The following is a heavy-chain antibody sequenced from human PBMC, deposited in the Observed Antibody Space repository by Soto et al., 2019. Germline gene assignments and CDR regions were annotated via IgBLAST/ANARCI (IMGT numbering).Heavy chain of an antibody. V-gene: IGHV4-31*03. J-gene: IGHJ6*02. D-gene: IGHD2-15*01. Sequence: SETLSLTCTVSGGSISSGGYYWSWIRQHPGKGLEWIGYIYYSGSTYYNPSLKSRVTISVDTSKNQFSLKLSSVTAADTAVYYCARDASGREDVWGQGTTVTVSS. CDR1: GGSISSGGYY. CDR2: IYYSGST. CDR3: ARDASGREDV.